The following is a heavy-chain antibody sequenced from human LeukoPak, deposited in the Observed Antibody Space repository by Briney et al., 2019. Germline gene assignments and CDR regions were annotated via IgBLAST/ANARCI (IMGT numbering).Heavy chain of an antibody. CDR3: ARAVEGYIVVVVAAYFDY. J-gene: IGHJ4*02. V-gene: IGHV3-11*04. D-gene: IGHD2-15*01. CDR1: GFTLSDYY. CDR2: ISSSGSTI. Sequence: GGSLRLSCAASGFTLSDYYMSWIRQAPGKGLEWVSYISSSGSTIYYADSVKGRFTISRDNAKNSLYLQMNSLRAEDTAVYYCARAVEGYIVVVVAAYFDYWGQGTLATVSS.